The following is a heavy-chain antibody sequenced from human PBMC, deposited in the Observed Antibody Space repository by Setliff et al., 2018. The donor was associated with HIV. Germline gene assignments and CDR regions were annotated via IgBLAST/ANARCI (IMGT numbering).Heavy chain of an antibody. CDR3: ASFFATTVTNQDY. V-gene: IGHV4-34*01. CDR1: GGSFSNYY. D-gene: IGHD4-17*01. J-gene: IGHJ4*02. Sequence: SETLSLTCTVYGGSFSNYYTNWIRQPPGKGLEWIGELSLSGTTRSNPSLQSRVTISLDTSNNQFSLKLTSVTAADTAMYYCASFFATTVTNQDYWGQGTPVTVSS. CDR2: LSLSGTT.